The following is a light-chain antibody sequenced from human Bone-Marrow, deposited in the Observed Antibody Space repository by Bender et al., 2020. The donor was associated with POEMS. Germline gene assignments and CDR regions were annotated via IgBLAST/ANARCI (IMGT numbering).Light chain of an antibody. Sequence: QSALTQPPSASGSPGQSVTISCTGTSSDITGYNYVSWYQQHPGKAPKLVIYDVTNRPSGVSNRFSGSKSGNAASLTISGLQAEDEADYYCSSYTSRSTLVVFGGGTKLTVL. CDR1: SSDITGYNY. CDR2: DVT. J-gene: IGLJ2*01. V-gene: IGLV2-14*03. CDR3: SSYTSRSTLVV.